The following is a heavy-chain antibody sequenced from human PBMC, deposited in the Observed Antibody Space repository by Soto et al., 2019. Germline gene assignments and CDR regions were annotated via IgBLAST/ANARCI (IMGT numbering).Heavy chain of an antibody. Sequence: GSLRLSCVGSGFSFSSYEMNWVRQAPGKGLEWVSYISSSSSTIYYADSVKGRFTISRDNAKNSLYLQMSSLRAEDTAVYYCARSGDNYNRLDYWGQGTPVTVSS. CDR2: ISSSSSTI. J-gene: IGHJ4*02. CDR3: ARSGDNYNRLDY. D-gene: IGHD1-1*01. CDR1: GFSFSSYE. V-gene: IGHV3-48*03.